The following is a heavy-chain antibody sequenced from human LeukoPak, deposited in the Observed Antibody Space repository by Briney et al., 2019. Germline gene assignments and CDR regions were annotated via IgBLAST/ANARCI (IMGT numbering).Heavy chain of an antibody. CDR2: IYYSGST. J-gene: IGHJ4*02. Sequence: SETLSLTCTVSGGSISSGGYYWSWLRQHPGTGLEWIGYIYYSGSTYYNPSLKSRVTISVDTSKNKFSLKLSSVTAADTAVYYCARWADIGLDYWGQGTLVTVSS. CDR3: ARWADIGLDY. CDR1: GGSISSGGYY. V-gene: IGHV4-31*03.